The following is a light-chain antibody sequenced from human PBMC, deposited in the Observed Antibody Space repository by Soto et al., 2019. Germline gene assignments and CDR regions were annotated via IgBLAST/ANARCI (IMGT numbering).Light chain of an antibody. CDR1: QTLTGGH. J-gene: IGKJ1*01. CDR2: GAS. Sequence: IGMTQSPATLSVAPXXRXXLXXMCSQTLTGGHLAWYQQKPGQPPRLLISGASDRAAGIPDRFSGSGSGTDFTLTISSLQSEDFAVYYCQQYNNWPQTFGQGTKVDIK. CDR3: QQYNNWPQT. V-gene: IGKV3D-15*01.